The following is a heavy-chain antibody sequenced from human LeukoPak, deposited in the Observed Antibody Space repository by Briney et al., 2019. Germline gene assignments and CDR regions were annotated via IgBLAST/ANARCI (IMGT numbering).Heavy chain of an antibody. CDR2: ISSSSYI. V-gene: IGHV3-21*01. D-gene: IGHD2-15*01. J-gene: IGHJ6*02. CDR3: ARDIVVVVAATPLKYYYYGMDV. CDR1: GFTFSSYS. Sequence: TTGGSLRLSCAASGFTFSSYSMNWVRQAPGKGLEWVSSISSSSYIYYADSVKGRFTISRDNAKNSLYLQMNSLRAEDTAVYYCARDIVVVVAATPLKYYYYGMDVWGQGTTVTVSS.